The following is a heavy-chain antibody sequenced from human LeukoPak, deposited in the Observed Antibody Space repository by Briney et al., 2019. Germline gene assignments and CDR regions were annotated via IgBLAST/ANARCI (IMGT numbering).Heavy chain of an antibody. Sequence: SETLSLTCTVSGGSISSGGYYWSWIRQHPGKGLEWIGYIYYSGSTYYNPSLKSRVTISVDTSKNQFSLKLSSVTAADTAVYYCARGWLLFDYWAREPWSPSPQ. V-gene: IGHV4-31*03. CDR3: ARGWLLFDY. CDR2: IYYSGST. J-gene: IGHJ4*02. D-gene: IGHD3-22*01. CDR1: GGSISSGGYY.